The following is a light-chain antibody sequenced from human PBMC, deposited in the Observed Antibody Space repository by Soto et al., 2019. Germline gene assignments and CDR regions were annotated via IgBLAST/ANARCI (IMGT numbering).Light chain of an antibody. CDR1: RSDIGAYNF. V-gene: IGLV2-14*03. CDR2: DVS. J-gene: IGLJ2*01. Sequence: QSALTQPASVSGSPGQSITITCTGTRSDIGAYNFVSCYQQHPGEVPKLMLYDVSIRPSGVSNRFSGSKSGNTASLTISGLQAEDEADYYCTSWTTSTTMIFGGGTKLTVL. CDR3: TSWTTSTTMI.